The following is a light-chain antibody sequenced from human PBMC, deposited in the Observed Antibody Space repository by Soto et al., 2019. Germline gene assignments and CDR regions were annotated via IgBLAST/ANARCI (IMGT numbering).Light chain of an antibody. V-gene: IGKV3-11*01. J-gene: IGKJ4*01. CDR2: ETS. Sequence: EIVLTQSPATLSLSPGERATLSCRASQSVGSYLTWYQQKPGQAPRLLIYETSKRATGIPARFSGSGSGTDFTLTISSLEPDDFATYYCQQYNNYMLTFGGGTKVEIK. CDR3: QQYNNYMLT. CDR1: QSVGSY.